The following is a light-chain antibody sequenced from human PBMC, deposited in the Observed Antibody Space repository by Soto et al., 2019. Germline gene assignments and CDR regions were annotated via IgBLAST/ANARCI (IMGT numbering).Light chain of an antibody. CDR3: QQYNNWPLS. V-gene: IGKV3-15*01. J-gene: IGKJ3*01. CDR2: GAS. Sequence: ELVITQSPATLSVSPGERATLSCRASQSVSSSLAWYQQKPGQAPRLLIYGASTRATGIPARFSGSGSGTEFTLTISSLQSEDFAVYYCQQYNNWPLSFGPGT. CDR1: QSVSSS.